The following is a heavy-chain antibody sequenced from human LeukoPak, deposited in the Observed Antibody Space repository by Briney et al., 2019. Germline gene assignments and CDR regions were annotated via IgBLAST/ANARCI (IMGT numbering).Heavy chain of an antibody. V-gene: IGHV4-4*07. D-gene: IGHD4-17*01. Sequence: KTSETLSLTCFATGGSISYYYWSWIRQPAGKGLEWIGRLYTSGSTDYNPSLKSRVTMSVDTSKNQFSLKLRSVTAADTAVYYCARGTVTTLFDYWGQGTLVTVSS. J-gene: IGHJ4*02. CDR2: LYTSGST. CDR3: ARGTVTTLFDY. CDR1: GGSISYYY.